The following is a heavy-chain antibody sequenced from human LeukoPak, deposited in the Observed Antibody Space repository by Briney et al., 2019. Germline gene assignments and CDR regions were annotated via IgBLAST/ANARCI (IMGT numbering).Heavy chain of an antibody. CDR1: GFTFSNYW. D-gene: IGHD2-15*01. CDR3: ARNLLTLPY. CDR2: KKEDGSEQ. J-gene: IGHJ4*02. Sequence: GGSLRLSCAASGFTFSNYWMNWVRQAPGKGLVWVANKKEDGSEQYYVDSVKGRFTVSRDNTKNTVYLQMNSLRVEDTAVYYCARNLLTLPYWGRGTLVTVSP. V-gene: IGHV3-7*01.